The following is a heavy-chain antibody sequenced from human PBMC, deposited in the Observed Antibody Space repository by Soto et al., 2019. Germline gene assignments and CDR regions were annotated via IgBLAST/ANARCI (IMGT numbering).Heavy chain of an antibody. CDR3: ARERTGTTSMDV. J-gene: IGHJ6*02. D-gene: IGHD1-1*01. V-gene: IGHV1-8*01. Sequence: QVQLVQSGAEVKKPGASVKVSCKASGYNFTSYDINWVRQATGQGIEWMGWMNPNSGNTGYAQKFQGRVTMTRNTSISTAYMELSSLRSEDTAVYYFARERTGTTSMDVWCQGTTVTVSS. CDR2: MNPNSGNT. CDR1: GYNFTSYD.